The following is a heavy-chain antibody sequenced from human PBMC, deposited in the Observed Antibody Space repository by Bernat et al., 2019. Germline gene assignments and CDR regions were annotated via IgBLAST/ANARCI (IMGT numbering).Heavy chain of an antibody. D-gene: IGHD4-17*01. V-gene: IGHV3-48*01. CDR2: ISSSSSTI. J-gene: IGHJ2*01. CDR3: ARDWDGFMTTVTTFDWYFDL. CDR1: GFTFSSYS. Sequence: EVQLVESGGGLVQPGGSLRLSCAASGFTFSSYSMNWVRQAPGKGLEWVSYISSSSSTIYYADSVKGRFTISRDNAKNSLYLQMNSLRAEDTAVYYCARDWDGFMTTVTTFDWYFDLWGRGTLVTVSA.